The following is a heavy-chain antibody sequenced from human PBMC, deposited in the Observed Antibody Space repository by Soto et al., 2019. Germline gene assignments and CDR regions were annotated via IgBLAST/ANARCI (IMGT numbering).Heavy chain of an antibody. J-gene: IGHJ4*02. D-gene: IGHD1-26*01. CDR2: IYYSGST. CDR1: GGTVSIGSYY. CDR3: ARDGGGCDYNVDY. V-gene: IGHV4-61*01. Sequence: SETLSLTCTVSGGTVSIGSYYWSWIRQPPGKGLEWIGYIYYSGSTNYNPSLKSRVTISVDTSKNQFSPKLSYVTAAETAVYYWARDGGGCDYNVDYWGQGTXVTVSS.